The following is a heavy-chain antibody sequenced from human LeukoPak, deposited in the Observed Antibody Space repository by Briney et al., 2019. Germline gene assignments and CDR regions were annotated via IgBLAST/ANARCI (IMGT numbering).Heavy chain of an antibody. V-gene: IGHV3-53*01. J-gene: IGHJ5*02. CDR3: ARVRSSGWVAT. CDR2: IYSGGST. D-gene: IGHD6-19*01. CDR1: GFTVSSNY. Sequence: GGSLRLSCAASGFTVSSNYMSWVRQAPGKGLEWVSVIYSGGSTYYADSVKGRFTISRDNSKNTLYLQMNSLRAEDTAVYYCARVRSSGWVATWGQGTLVTVSS.